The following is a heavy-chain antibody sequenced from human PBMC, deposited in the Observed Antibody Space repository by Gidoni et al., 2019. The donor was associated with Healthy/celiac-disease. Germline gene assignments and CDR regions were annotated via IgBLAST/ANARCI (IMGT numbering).Heavy chain of an antibody. CDR2: IDWDDDK. J-gene: IGHJ6*02. Sequence: QVTLRESGPALVKPTQTLTLTCTFSGFSLSTSGMCVSWIRQPPGKALEWLARIDWDDDKYYSTSLKTRLTISKDTSKNQVVLTMTNMDPVDTATYYCARCEGREKNYGYYYYGMDVWGQGTTVTVSS. V-gene: IGHV2-70*15. D-gene: IGHD4-17*01. CDR1: GFSLSTSGMC. CDR3: ARCEGREKNYGYYYYGMDV.